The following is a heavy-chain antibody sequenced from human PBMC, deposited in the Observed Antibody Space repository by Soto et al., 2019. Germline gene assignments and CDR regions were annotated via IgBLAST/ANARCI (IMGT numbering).Heavy chain of an antibody. CDR1: GYTLTELS. V-gene: IGHV1-24*01. CDR2: FDPEDGET. J-gene: IGHJ5*02. D-gene: IGHD6-13*01. CDR3: AAGQQLVNWFDP. Sequence: GASGKVSCKVSGYTLTELSMHWVRQAPGKGLEWMGGFDPEDGETIYAQKFQGRVTMTEDTSTDTAYMELSSLRSEDTAVYYCAAGQQLVNWFDPWGQGTLVNVSS.